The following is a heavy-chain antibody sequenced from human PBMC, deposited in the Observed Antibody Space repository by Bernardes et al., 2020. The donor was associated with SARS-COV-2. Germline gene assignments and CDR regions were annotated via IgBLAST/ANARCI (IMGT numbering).Heavy chain of an antibody. Sequence: GGSLRLSCAGPAFIFSGHALSWVRQAPGKGLEWVSSIRVSGGGTLYAESVKGRFTISRDNSKNALYLQMNDLRVEDTALYYCAKRNVDGDYGYFDSWGQGIQVTVSS. CDR1: AFIFSGHA. J-gene: IGHJ4*02. CDR3: AKRNVDGDYGYFDS. D-gene: IGHD4-17*01. CDR2: IRVSGGGT. V-gene: IGHV3-23*01.